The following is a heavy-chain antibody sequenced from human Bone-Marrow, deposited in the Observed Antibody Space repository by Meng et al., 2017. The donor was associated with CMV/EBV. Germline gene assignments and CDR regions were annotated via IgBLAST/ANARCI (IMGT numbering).Heavy chain of an antibody. CDR1: GFPFASFP. J-gene: IGHJ4*02. CDR2: ITGSGAPP. D-gene: IGHD6-13*01. V-gene: IGHV3-23*01. CDR3: AKDQQLVPFDS. Sequence: SCAPSGFPFASFPLTWVRRAPGKGLEWVSTITGSGAPPYYSHSFQRRFIVSRDNSKDTLYLQMDSLRADDTAVYYCAKDQQLVPFDSWGPGTLVTVSS.